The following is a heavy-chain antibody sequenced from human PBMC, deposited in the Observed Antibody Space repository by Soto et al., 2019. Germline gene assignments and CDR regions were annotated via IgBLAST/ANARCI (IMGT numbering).Heavy chain of an antibody. V-gene: IGHV1-69*13. CDR1: GGTFSSYS. Sequence: SVKVSCKASGGTFSSYSISWVRQAPGQGLEWMGGIIPIFGTANYAQKFQGRVTITADESTSTAYMELSSLRSEDTAVYYCARAIRYYYYGMDVWGQGTTVTVSS. CDR2: IIPIFGTA. D-gene: IGHD3-9*01. CDR3: ARAIRYYYYGMDV. J-gene: IGHJ6*02.